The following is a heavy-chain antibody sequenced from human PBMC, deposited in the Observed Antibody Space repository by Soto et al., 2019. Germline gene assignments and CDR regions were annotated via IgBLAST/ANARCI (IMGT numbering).Heavy chain of an antibody. V-gene: IGHV4-34*01. CDR3: ARGLGHPQSRDY. J-gene: IGHJ4*02. CDR2: INHSGST. Sequence: QVQLQQWGAGLLKPSETLSLTCAVYGGSFSGYYWSWIRQPPGKGLEWIGEINHSGSTNYNPSLKSRVTISVDTSKNQFSLKLSSVTAADTAVYYCARGLGHPQSRDYWGQGTLVTVSS. CDR1: GGSFSGYY.